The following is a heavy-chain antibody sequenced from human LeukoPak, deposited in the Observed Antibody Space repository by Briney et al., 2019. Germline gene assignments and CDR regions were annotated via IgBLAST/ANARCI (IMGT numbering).Heavy chain of an antibody. V-gene: IGHV4-59*01. Sequence: SETLSLTCTVSGGSISSDYWSWIRQPPGKGLEWIGYIYYSGSTNYNPSLKSRVTISVDTSKNQFSLELSSVTAADTAVYYCARDLVDTAMGYYYGMDVWGQGTTVTVSS. CDR1: GGSISSDY. CDR2: IYYSGST. CDR3: ARDLVDTAMGYYYGMDV. J-gene: IGHJ6*02. D-gene: IGHD5-18*01.